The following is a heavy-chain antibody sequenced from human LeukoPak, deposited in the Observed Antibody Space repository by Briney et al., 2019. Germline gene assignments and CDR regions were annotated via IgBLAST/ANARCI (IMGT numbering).Heavy chain of an antibody. CDR2: ISPNSGGT. CDR1: GYSFTGYY. Sequence: GASVKVSCKASGYSFTGYYMHRVRQAPGQGLEWMGWISPNSGGTNYAQKLQGRVTMTRDTSISTAYMELSRLRSDDTAVYYCARTVGALSAPLDYWGQGTLVTVSS. J-gene: IGHJ4*02. V-gene: IGHV1-2*02. D-gene: IGHD1-26*01. CDR3: ARTVGALSAPLDY.